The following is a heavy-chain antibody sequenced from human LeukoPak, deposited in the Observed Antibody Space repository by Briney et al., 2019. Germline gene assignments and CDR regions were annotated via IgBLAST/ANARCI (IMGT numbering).Heavy chain of an antibody. CDR1: GFSNGNHG. Sequence: QTGTPLRLSCTVSGFSNGNHGMHWVRQAPDKGLEWVAMISHDGGAEYYGDSVNGRLTISRDNSENTLYLQMNGLRVEDTAVYYCARDWGSSGWYNWFDPWGQGTLVTVSS. D-gene: IGHD3-16*01. CDR3: ARDWGSSGWYNWFDP. V-gene: IGHV3-30*03. J-gene: IGHJ5*02. CDR2: ISHDGGAE.